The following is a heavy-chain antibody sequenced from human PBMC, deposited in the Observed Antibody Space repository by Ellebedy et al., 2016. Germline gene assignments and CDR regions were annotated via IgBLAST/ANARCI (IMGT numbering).Heavy chain of an antibody. CDR1: GFTFDDYA. J-gene: IGHJ4*02. CDR3: AKDFCSGGSCYIDY. D-gene: IGHD2-15*01. Sequence: SLKISXAASGFTFDDYAMHWVRQAPGKGLEWVSGISWNSGSIGYADSVKGRFTISRDNAKNSLYLQMNSLRAEDTALYYCAKDFCSGGSCYIDYWGQGTLVTVSS. CDR2: ISWNSGSI. V-gene: IGHV3-9*01.